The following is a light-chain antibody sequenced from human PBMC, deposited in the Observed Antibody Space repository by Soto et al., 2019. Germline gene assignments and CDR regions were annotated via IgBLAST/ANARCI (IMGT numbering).Light chain of an antibody. CDR2: RAA. CDR1: QAVNSW. CDR3: QQYYAYSYT. Sequence: IQMTQSPSTVSASVGDRVTITCRARQAVNSWVAWYQHKSGKAPKLLIYRAATLENGVPSRFSGSGSETEFTLTISGLQPDDSGIYYCQQYYAYSYTFGQGTKVEIK. V-gene: IGKV1-5*03. J-gene: IGKJ2*01.